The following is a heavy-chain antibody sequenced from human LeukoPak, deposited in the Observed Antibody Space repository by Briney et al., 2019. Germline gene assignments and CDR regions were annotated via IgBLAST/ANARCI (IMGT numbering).Heavy chain of an antibody. CDR1: GGSFSGYY. CDR3: ATPWDVGASDY. J-gene: IGHJ4*02. CDR2: INHSGST. D-gene: IGHD1-26*01. V-gene: IGHV4-34*01. Sequence: SETLSLTCAVYGGSFSGYYWSWIRQPPGKGLEWIGEINHSGSTNYNPSLKSRVTISVDTSKNQFSLKLSSVTAADTAVCYCATPWDVGASDYWGQGTLVTVSS.